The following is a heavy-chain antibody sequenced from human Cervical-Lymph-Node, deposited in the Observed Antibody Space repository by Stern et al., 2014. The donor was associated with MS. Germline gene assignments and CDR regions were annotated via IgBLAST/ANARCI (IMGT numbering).Heavy chain of an antibody. CDR3: AHGGAQLRSLKWLLWDY. Sequence: QVPLQESGPTLVKPTQTLTLTCTFSGFSLSTSGVGVGWIRQPPGEALEWLALIYWDDDKRYSPSLKSRLTITKDTSKNQVVLTMTNMAPVDTGTYYCAHGGAQLRSLKWLLWDYWGQGTLVTVSS. CDR1: GFSLSTSGVG. J-gene: IGHJ4*02. V-gene: IGHV2-5*02. CDR2: IYWDDDK. D-gene: IGHD3-3*01.